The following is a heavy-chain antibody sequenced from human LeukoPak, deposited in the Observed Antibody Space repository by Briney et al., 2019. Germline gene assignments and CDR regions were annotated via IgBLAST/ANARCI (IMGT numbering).Heavy chain of an antibody. CDR2: INPNSGGT. CDR3: ARDSGGGGLFFF. CDR1: GYTFTGYY. Sequence: GASVKVSYKASGYTFTGYYMHWVRQAPGQGLEWMGWINPNSGGTNYAQKFQGRVTMTRDTSISTAYMELSRLRSDDTAVYYCARDSGGGGLFFFWGQGTLVTVSS. V-gene: IGHV1-2*02. D-gene: IGHD2-15*01. J-gene: IGHJ4*02.